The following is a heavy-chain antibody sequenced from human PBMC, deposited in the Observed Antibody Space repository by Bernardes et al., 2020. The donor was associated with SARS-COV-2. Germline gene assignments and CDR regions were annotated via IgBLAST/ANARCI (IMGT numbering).Heavy chain of an antibody. CDR1: GGSFSGYY. CDR2: INHSGST. D-gene: IGHD3-3*01. CDR3: ANSDYDFWSGYYRLDY. Sequence: SETLSLTCAVYGGSFSGYYWSWIRQPPGKGLEWIGEINHSGSTNYNPSLKSRVTISVDTSKNQFSLKLSSVTAADTAVYYCANSDYDFWSGYYRLDYWGQGTLVTVSS. J-gene: IGHJ4*02. V-gene: IGHV4-34*01.